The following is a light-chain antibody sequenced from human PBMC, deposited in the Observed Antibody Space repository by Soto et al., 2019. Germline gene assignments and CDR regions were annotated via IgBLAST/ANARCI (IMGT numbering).Light chain of an antibody. CDR2: KAS. Sequence: DIQMTQSPSTLSASVGDRVTITCRASQSISSWLAWYQQKPGKAPKLLINKASSLESGVPSRFSGSGPGTEFTLTISSLQPDDFATYYCQHFNSYPWTFGQGTKVDIK. CDR1: QSISSW. V-gene: IGKV1-5*03. J-gene: IGKJ1*01. CDR3: QHFNSYPWT.